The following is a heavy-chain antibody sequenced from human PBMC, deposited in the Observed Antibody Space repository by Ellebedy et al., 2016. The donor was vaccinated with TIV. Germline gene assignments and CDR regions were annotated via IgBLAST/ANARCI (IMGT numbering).Heavy chain of an antibody. CDR3: VRGAGSYHFDY. D-gene: IGHD1-26*01. CDR2: IGGTGST. J-gene: IGHJ4*02. CDR1: GFTFSSYT. Sequence: PGGSLRLSCAASGFTFSSYTMSWVRQAPGKGLEWVSSIGGTGSTFYVDSVKGRFAIPRDNTKNTLFLQMNSLRAEDTAVYYCVRGAGSYHFDYWGQGTLVAV. V-gene: IGHV3-23*01.